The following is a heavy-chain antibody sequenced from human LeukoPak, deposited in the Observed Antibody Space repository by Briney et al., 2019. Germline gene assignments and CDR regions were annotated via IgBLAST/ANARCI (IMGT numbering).Heavy chain of an antibody. V-gene: IGHV4-59*08. CDR1: GGSLSSYY. Sequence: PSETLSLTCTVSGGSLSSYYWSWIRQPPGKGLEWIGYIYYSGSTNYNPSLKSRVTISVDTSKNQFSLQLSSVTAADTAVYYCATYCSSTSCYNHAFDIWGQGTMVTVSS. J-gene: IGHJ3*02. D-gene: IGHD2-2*02. CDR2: IYYSGST. CDR3: ATYCSSTSCYNHAFDI.